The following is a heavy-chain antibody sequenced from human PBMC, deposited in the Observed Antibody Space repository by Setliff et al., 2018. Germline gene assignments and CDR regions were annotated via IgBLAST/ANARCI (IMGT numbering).Heavy chain of an antibody. J-gene: IGHJ3*02. Sequence: VRQAPGKGLEWVAAVWYDGSNKDSADSVKGRFTISRDNSKNTLYLQMNSLRAEDTAVYYCTTDPSPTFGGVIGAAFDIWGQGTMVTVSS. D-gene: IGHD3-16*01. CDR2: VWYDGSNK. V-gene: IGHV3-33*01. CDR3: TTDPSPTFGGVIGAAFDI.